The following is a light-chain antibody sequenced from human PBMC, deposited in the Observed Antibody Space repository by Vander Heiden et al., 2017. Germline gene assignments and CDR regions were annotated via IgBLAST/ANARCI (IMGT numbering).Light chain of an antibody. CDR1: QSISSY. V-gene: IGKV1-39*01. CDR3: QQSYRTLWT. J-gene: IGKJ1*01. CDR2: AAS. Sequence: DIQMTQSPSSLSASVGDRVTITCRASQSISSYLNWYQQKPGKAPKLLIYAASSLQSGVPSRFSSSGSGTDFTLTISSLQPEDFATYYCQQSYRTLWTFGQGTKVEIK.